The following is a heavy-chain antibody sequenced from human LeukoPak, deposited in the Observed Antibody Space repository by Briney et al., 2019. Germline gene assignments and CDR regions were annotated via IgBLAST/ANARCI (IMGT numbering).Heavy chain of an antibody. D-gene: IGHD5-18*01. V-gene: IGHV4-59*01. CDR3: ASGGYSYGYGPFDY. Sequence: SETLSLTCTVSGGSISGYYWSWIRQPPGKGLEWIGYIYYSGSTNYNPSLKSRVTISVDTSKNQFSLKLSSVTAADTAVYYCASGGYSYGYGPFDYWGQGTLVTVSS. CDR1: GGSISGYY. J-gene: IGHJ4*02. CDR2: IYYSGST.